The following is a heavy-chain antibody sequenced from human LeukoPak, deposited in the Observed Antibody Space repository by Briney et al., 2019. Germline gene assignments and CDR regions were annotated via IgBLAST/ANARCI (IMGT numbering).Heavy chain of an antibody. CDR2: ERYDGSKK. Sequence: PGGSLRLSCAASGFTFSNHGMHWVRQAPGKGLEWVAFERYDGSKKYYAGSVRGRFTISRDNSKNTVDLHMNSLRPDDTALYYCAQDVQERWLQGDACDVWGQGTMVTVS. V-gene: IGHV3-30*02. D-gene: IGHD5-24*01. J-gene: IGHJ3*01. CDR1: GFTFSNHG. CDR3: AQDVQERWLQGDACDV.